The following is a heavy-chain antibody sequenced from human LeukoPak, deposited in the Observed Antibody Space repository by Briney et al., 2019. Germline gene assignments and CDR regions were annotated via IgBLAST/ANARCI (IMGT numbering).Heavy chain of an antibody. J-gene: IGHJ4*02. Sequence: ASVKVSCKASGYTFTSYGISWVRQAPGQGLEWMGWISPYNGDTDYAQKLQGRVTMTTDTSTSIAYMDLGSLRSDDTAVYYCARKLYDSSRYGQTYYFDYWGQGTLVTVSS. D-gene: IGHD3-22*01. CDR1: GYTFTSYG. V-gene: IGHV1-18*01. CDR2: ISPYNGDT. CDR3: ARKLYDSSRYGQTYYFDY.